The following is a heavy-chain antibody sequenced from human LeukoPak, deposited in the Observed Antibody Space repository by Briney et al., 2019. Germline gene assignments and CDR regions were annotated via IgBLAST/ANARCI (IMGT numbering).Heavy chain of an antibody. CDR1: GFTFDDYA. Sequence: GGSLRLSCAASGFTFDDYAMHWVRQAPGKGLEWVSGISWNSGSIGYADSVKGRFTISRDNAKNSLYLQMNSLRAEDTALYYCAKAGTTGGLDYWGQGTLVTVSS. J-gene: IGHJ4*02. V-gene: IGHV3-9*01. CDR2: ISWNSGSI. CDR3: AKAGTTGGLDY. D-gene: IGHD1-7*01.